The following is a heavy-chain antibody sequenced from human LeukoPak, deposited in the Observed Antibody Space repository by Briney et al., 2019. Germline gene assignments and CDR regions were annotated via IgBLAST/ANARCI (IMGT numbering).Heavy chain of an antibody. J-gene: IGHJ5*02. Sequence: KTSETLSLTCTVSGGSISSYYWSWIRQPPGKGLEWIGEINHSGSTNYNPSLKSRVTISVDTSKNQFSLKLSSVTAADTAVYYCARGRSRRNYYGSGSYMVNWFDPWGQGTLVTVSS. CDR2: INHSGST. CDR1: GGSISSYY. V-gene: IGHV4-34*01. D-gene: IGHD3-10*01. CDR3: ARGRSRRNYYGSGSYMVNWFDP.